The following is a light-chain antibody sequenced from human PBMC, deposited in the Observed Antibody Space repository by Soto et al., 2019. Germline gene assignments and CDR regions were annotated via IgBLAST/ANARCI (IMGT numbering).Light chain of an antibody. CDR3: QQLNSDPLT. Sequence: DIQLTQSPSFLSASVGDRVTITCRASQGISRYLAWYQQKTGKAPKLLIYAASTLQSGVPSRFSESWSGTEFTLTISSLQPEDFATYYCQQLNSDPLTFGGGTKVEIK. CDR2: AAS. J-gene: IGKJ4*01. V-gene: IGKV1-9*01. CDR1: QGISRY.